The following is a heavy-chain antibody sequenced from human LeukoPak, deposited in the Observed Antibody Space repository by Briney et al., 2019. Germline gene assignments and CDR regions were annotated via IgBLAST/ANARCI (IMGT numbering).Heavy chain of an antibody. CDR3: ARMNYYDSSGPAY. V-gene: IGHV3-7*01. J-gene: IGHJ4*02. D-gene: IGHD3-22*01. Sequence: PGGSLRLSCAASGFTFSSYWMSWVRQAPGKGLEWVANIKQDGSEKYYVDSVKGRFTISRDNAKNSLYLQMNSLRAEDTAVYYCARMNYYDSSGPAYWGQGTLVTVSS. CDR1: GFTFSSYW. CDR2: IKQDGSEK.